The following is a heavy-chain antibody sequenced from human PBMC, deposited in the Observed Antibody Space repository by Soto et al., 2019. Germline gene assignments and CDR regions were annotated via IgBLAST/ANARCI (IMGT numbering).Heavy chain of an antibody. D-gene: IGHD6-13*01. J-gene: IGHJ6*02. CDR3: AILGSSSWYYYYGMDV. V-gene: IGHV3-21*01. CDR1: GFTFSSYS. Sequence: KPGGSLRLSCAASGFTFSSYSMNWVRQAPGKGLEWVSSISSSSSYIYYADSVKGRFTISRDNAKNSLYLQMNSLRAEDTAVYYCAILGSSSWYYYYGMDVWGQGTTVTVSS. CDR2: ISSSSSYI.